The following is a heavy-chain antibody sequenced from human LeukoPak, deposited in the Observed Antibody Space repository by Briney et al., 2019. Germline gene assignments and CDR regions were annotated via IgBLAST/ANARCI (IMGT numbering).Heavy chain of an antibody. V-gene: IGHV1-18*01. CDR2: ISAYNGNT. CDR3: ARRTEYYYDSSGYSDAFDI. D-gene: IGHD3-22*01. CDR1: GYTFTNYG. Sequence: ASVKVSCKASGYTFTNYGISWVRQTPGQGLEWMGWISAYNGNTNYAQKLQGRVTMTTDTSTSTAYMDLRRLRSDDTAVYYCARRTEYYYDSSGYSDAFDIWGQGTMVTVSS. J-gene: IGHJ3*02.